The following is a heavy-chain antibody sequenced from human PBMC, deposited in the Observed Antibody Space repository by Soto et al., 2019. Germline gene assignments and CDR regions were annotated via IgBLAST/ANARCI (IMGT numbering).Heavy chain of an antibody. J-gene: IGHJ4*02. V-gene: IGHV3-21*04. Sequence: VGSLRLSCAASGFTFSSYTMNGVRQAPGKGLEWVSSISSSSTYIYSADSVRGRFTISRLNAKNSVYLQMTSLRAEDTAVYYCASSGSYQTRVDYWGQGTLVTVSS. D-gene: IGHD1-26*01. CDR1: GFTFSSYT. CDR3: ASSGSYQTRVDY. CDR2: ISSSSTYI.